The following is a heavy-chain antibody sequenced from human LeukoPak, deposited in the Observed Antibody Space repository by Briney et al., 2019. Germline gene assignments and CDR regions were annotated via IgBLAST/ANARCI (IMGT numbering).Heavy chain of an antibody. CDR1: GLRVSANY. V-gene: IGHV3-53*01. Sequence: GGSLRLSCVASGLRVSANYMYWVRQGPGKGLEWVSVIYTSGSAYYADSVKGRFTISRDNAKSSLYLQVNSLRAEDTALYYCARSGDYGESFDSWGQGTLVTVSS. CDR2: IYTSGSA. CDR3: ARSGDYGESFDS. J-gene: IGHJ4*02. D-gene: IGHD4-17*01.